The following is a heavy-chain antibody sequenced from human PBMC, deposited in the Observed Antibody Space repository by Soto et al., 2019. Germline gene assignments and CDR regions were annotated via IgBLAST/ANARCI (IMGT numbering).Heavy chain of an antibody. D-gene: IGHD1-26*01. J-gene: IGHJ4*02. CDR1: GDTLTSYG. V-gene: IGHV1-18*04. CDR2: HSGQNGNT. Sequence: QVQLVQSGPEVIKPGASLNVSCTASGDTLTSYGVTWVRQAPGQGLEWMGFHSGQNGNTNYAQRFQGRVTMTADISAATAYLQLRTLRSDDTAIYYCAVGKDFDYWGQGTLVIVSS. CDR3: AVGKDFDY.